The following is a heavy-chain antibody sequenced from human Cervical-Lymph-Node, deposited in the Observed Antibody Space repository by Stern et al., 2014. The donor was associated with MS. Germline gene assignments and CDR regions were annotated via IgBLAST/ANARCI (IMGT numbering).Heavy chain of an antibody. CDR3: ARGSDT. V-gene: IGHV3-7*01. J-gene: IGHJ5*02. CDR1: GFTFSSYW. Sequence: EVQLVESGGGLVQPGGSLRLSCSASGFTFSSYWMNWVRQAPGKGLEWVANIKEDGSETYYVDSVKGRFTISRDNAKNSLYLLMNSLRAEDTAVYNCARGSDTWGQGTLVTVSS. D-gene: IGHD2-15*01. CDR2: IKEDGSET.